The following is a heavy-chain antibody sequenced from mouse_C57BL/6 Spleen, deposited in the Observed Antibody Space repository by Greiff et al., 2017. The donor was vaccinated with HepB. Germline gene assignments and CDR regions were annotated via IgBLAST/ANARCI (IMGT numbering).Heavy chain of an antibody. CDR1: GYAFSSYW. Sequence: LVESGAELVKPGASVKISCKASGYAFSSYWMNWVKQRPGKGLEWIGQIYPGDGDTNYNGKFKGKATLTADKSSSTAYMQLSSLTSEDSAVYFCARKYYGNYYAMDYWGQGTSVTVSS. D-gene: IGHD2-1*01. V-gene: IGHV1-80*01. CDR2: IYPGDGDT. J-gene: IGHJ4*01. CDR3: ARKYYGNYYAMDY.